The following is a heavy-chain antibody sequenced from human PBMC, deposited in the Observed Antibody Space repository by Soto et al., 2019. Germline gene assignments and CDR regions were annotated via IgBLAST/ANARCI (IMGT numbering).Heavy chain of an antibody. D-gene: IGHD2-8*01. CDR3: ARAPYRGTNSRGALEM. CDR2: IYYSGTT. V-gene: IGHV4-30-4*01. Sequence: QVQLQESGPGLVKPSQTLSLTCTVSGDPISSGDYYWSWIRQPPGKGLEWIGYIYYSGTTYYSPSVMSQVTMSVDTSKNQFSRKLSSVTAAHTAVYYCARAPYRGTNSRGALEMWGQGTMVTVSS. CDR1: GDPISSGDYY. J-gene: IGHJ3*02.